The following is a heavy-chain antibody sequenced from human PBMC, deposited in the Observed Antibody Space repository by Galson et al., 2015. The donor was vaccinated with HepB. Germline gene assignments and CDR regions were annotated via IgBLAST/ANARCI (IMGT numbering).Heavy chain of an antibody. CDR2: IKQDGSQK. Sequence: SLRLSCAASGFTFSNYYMAWVRRAPGKGLEWVANIKQDGSQKNYVDSVRGRFTISRDNSKSTFYLQMNNLRADDTAIYYCAKKFYYGSGTYGALDMWGRGTMVIVSS. V-gene: IGHV3-7*03. D-gene: IGHD3-10*01. CDR3: AKKFYYGSGTYGALDM. CDR1: GFTFSNYY. J-gene: IGHJ3*02.